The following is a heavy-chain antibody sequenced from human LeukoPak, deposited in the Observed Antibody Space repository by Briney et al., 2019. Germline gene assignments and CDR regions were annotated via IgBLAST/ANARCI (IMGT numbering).Heavy chain of an antibody. V-gene: IGHV3-30*02. J-gene: IGHJ4*02. CDR2: IRYDGSNK. CDR1: GFTFSSFG. Sequence: GGSLRLSCAASGFTFSSFGIHWVRQAPGKGLEWVAFIRYDGSNKYYADSVKGRFTISRDNSKNTLYLQMNSLRAEDTAVYYCAKDAHQLMYYYDSSDSHYFDYWGQGTLVTVSS. CDR3: AKDAHQLMYYYDSSDSHYFDY. D-gene: IGHD3-22*01.